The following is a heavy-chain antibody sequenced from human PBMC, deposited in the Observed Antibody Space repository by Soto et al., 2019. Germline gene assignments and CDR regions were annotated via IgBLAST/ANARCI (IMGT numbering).Heavy chain of an antibody. J-gene: IGHJ3*02. D-gene: IGHD1-26*01. CDR3: AKFPGADDAFDI. CDR1: GFTFDDYA. Sequence: ESGGGLVQPGRSLRLSCAASGFTFDDYAMHWVRQAPGKGLEWVSGISWNSGSIGYADSVKGRFTISRDNAKNSLYLQMNSLRAEDTALYYCAKFPGADDAFDIWGQGTMVTVSS. CDR2: ISWNSGSI. V-gene: IGHV3-9*01.